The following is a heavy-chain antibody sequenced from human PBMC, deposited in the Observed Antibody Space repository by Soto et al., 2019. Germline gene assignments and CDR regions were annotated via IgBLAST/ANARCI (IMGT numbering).Heavy chain of an antibody. CDR2: IFYTGST. D-gene: IGHD1-1*01. V-gene: IGHV4-39*01. Sequence: QLQLQESGPGRVKPSETLSLTCSVSGGSISSSNYYWGWIRQPPGKGLEWIGSIFYTGSTYYNPSHKNRVTISVDTSRNQFSVKLNSVTATDTALYYCARQSPTIDTGDVFDIWGQGTKVTVSS. CDR3: ARQSPTIDTGDVFDI. J-gene: IGHJ3*02. CDR1: GGSISSSNYY.